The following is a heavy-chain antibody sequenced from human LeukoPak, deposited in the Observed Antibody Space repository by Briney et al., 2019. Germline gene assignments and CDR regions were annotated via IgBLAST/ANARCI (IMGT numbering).Heavy chain of an antibody. Sequence: GRSLRLSCAASGFTFSSYGIHWVRQAPGKGLEWVAVISNDGSNKYYADSVKGRFTISRDNVQNSLYLQMNSLRAEDTAMYYCARDRGYFDNWGQGTLVTVSS. CDR3: ARDRGYFDN. J-gene: IGHJ4*02. CDR2: ISNDGSNK. V-gene: IGHV3-30*03. CDR1: GFTFSSYG.